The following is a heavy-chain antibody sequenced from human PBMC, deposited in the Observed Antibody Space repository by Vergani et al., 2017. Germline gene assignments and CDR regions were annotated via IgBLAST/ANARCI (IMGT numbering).Heavy chain of an antibody. CDR2: IYSSGST. Sequence: QVQLQESCPGLVKSSQTLSLTCTVSGGSISSGSYYWNWIRQPAEKGLEGIGRIYSSGSTYYTPSRKSRVTISVETAKNQFSLKLGSVTAADTAVYYCARATGGSSSWLWLDVWGQGTTVTVSS. V-gene: IGHV4-61*02. J-gene: IGHJ6*02. D-gene: IGHD6-13*01. CDR3: ARATGGSSSWLWLDV. CDR1: GGSISSGSYY.